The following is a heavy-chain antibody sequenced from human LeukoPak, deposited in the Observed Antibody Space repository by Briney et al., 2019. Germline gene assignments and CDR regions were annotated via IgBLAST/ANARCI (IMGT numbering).Heavy chain of an antibody. D-gene: IGHD6-13*01. CDR1: GFTFSNYG. J-gene: IGHJ4*02. V-gene: IGHV3-NL1*01. Sequence: GGSLRLSCAASGFTFSNYGMHWVRQAPGKGLEWVSVIYSGGSTYYADSVKGRFTISRDNSKNTLYLQMNSLRAEDTAVYYCAGKSSSWCYWGQGTLVTVSP. CDR3: AGKSSSWCY. CDR2: IYSGGST.